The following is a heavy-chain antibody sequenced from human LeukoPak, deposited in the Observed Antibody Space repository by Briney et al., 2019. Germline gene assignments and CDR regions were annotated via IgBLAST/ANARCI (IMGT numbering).Heavy chain of an antibody. D-gene: IGHD3-22*01. CDR1: GFTFRSYA. CDR3: GIRDTSAYYVF. CDR2: IGGSGGT. Sequence: GGSLRLSCTGSGFTFRSYALSWVRQAPGTGLEWVSAIGGSGGTYYADSVKGRFTISRDNSKNALYLQMNGLRAEDTAVYHCGIRDTSAYYVFWGQGTLVTVSS. J-gene: IGHJ4*02. V-gene: IGHV3-23*01.